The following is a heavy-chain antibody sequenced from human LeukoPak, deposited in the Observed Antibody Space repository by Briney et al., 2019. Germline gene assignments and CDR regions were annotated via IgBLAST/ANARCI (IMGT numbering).Heavy chain of an antibody. J-gene: IGHJ4*02. D-gene: IGHD5-18*01. V-gene: IGHV4-59*01. CDR1: GASIRSNY. Sequence: PSETLSLTCTVSGASIRSNYWSRIRQPPGKGLEWIGYMYHSGNTDFNPSLKSRVTISLDTSKNQFSLKVTSVTAADTAVYYCARTMSGSYGLDYWGQGILVTVSS. CDR3: ARTMSGSYGLDY. CDR2: MYHSGNT.